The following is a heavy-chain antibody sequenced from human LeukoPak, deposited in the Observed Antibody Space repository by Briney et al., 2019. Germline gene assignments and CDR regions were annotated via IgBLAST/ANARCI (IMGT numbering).Heavy chain of an antibody. CDR3: ATYVNYGSGSYYPTPGYFQH. CDR2: IYHSGST. Sequence: SETLSLTCAVSGGSISSSNWWSWVRQPPGKGLEWIGEIYHSGSTNYNPSLKSRATISVDKSKNQFSLKLSSVTAADTAVYYCATYVNYGSGSYYPTPGYFQHWGQGTLVTVSS. V-gene: IGHV4-4*02. CDR1: GGSISSSNW. J-gene: IGHJ1*01. D-gene: IGHD3-10*01.